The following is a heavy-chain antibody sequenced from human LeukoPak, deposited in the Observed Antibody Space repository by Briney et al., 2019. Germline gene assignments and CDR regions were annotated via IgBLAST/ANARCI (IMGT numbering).Heavy chain of an antibody. D-gene: IGHD1-14*01. J-gene: IGHJ4*02. CDR1: GFTFSSHG. CDR3: GRYNVNYWDY. CDR2: IWYDGSKK. Sequence: GRSLRLSCAAFGFTFSSHGMHWVRQAPGKGLEWVVVIWYDGSKKYYADSVKGRFTISRDNSKNTLYLQMNSLRPEDTAVYYCGRYNVNYWDYWGQGTLVTVSS. V-gene: IGHV3-33*01.